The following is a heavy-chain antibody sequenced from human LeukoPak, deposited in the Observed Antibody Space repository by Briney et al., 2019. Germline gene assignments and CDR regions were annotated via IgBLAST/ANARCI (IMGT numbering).Heavy chain of an antibody. CDR3: AKASDYGGNSGASFDAFDI. CDR2: ISYDGSNK. Sequence: GRSLRLSCAASGFTFGSYGMHWVRQAPGKGLEWVAVISYDGSNKYYADSVKGRFTISRDNSKNTLYLQMNSLRAEDTAVYYCAKASDYGGNSGASFDAFDIWGQGTMVTVSS. CDR1: GFTFGSYG. D-gene: IGHD4-23*01. V-gene: IGHV3-30*18. J-gene: IGHJ3*02.